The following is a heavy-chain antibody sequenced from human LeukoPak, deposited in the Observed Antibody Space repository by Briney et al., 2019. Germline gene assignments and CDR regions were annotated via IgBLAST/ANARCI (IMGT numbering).Heavy chain of an antibody. CDR3: AKSGGMVRGVIRAFGI. CDR1: GFTCSSYA. CDR2: ISGSGGST. Sequence: GGSLGLSCAASGFTCSSYAMSWLRQAPGKGLEWVSAISGSGGSTYYADSVKGRFTISRDNSKNTLYLQMNSLRAEDTAVYYCAKSGGMVRGVIRAFGIWGQGTMVTVSS. D-gene: IGHD3-10*01. V-gene: IGHV3-23*01. J-gene: IGHJ3*02.